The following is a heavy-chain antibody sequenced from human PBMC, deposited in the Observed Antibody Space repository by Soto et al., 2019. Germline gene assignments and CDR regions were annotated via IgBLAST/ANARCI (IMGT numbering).Heavy chain of an antibody. CDR1: GGSISSGGYY. J-gene: IGHJ5*02. V-gene: IGHV4-31*03. Sequence: QVQLQESGPGLVKPSQTLSLTCTVSGGSISSGGYYWSWIRQHPGKGLEWIGYIYYSGSTYYNPSLKSRVTISVDTSKNQFSLKLSSVTAADTAVYYCARDWRYGSGSKNWFDPWGQGTLVTVSS. CDR3: ARDWRYGSGSKNWFDP. CDR2: IYYSGST. D-gene: IGHD3-10*01.